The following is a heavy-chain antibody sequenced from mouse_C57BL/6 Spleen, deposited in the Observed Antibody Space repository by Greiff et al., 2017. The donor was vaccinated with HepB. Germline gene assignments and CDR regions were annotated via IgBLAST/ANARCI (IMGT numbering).Heavy chain of an antibody. V-gene: IGHV5-6*01. CDR3: ERHRATVVPAAYFDV. D-gene: IGHD1-1*01. CDR2: ISSGGSYT. J-gene: IGHJ1*03. Sequence: EVQRVESGGDLVKPGGSLKLSCAASGFTFSSYGMSWVRQTPDKRLEWVATISSGGSYTYYPDSVKGRFTISRDNAKNTLYLQMSSLKSEDTAMYYCERHRATVVPAAYFDVWGTGTTVTVSS. CDR1: GFTFSSYG.